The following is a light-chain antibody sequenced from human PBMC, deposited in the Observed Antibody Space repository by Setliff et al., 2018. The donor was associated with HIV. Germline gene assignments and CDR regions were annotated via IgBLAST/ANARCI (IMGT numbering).Light chain of an antibody. J-gene: IGLJ1*01. CDR3: SSFRTSRKFG. CDR2: DVT. CDR1: SSDVGLYNF. V-gene: IGLV2-14*01. Sequence: QSALTQPASVSGSPGQSITISCTGTSSDVGLYNFVSWYQQHPGKVPKLIIYDVTNRPSGISHRFSGAKSGNTASLTISGLQADDEADYYCSSFRTSRKFGFGTGTKV.